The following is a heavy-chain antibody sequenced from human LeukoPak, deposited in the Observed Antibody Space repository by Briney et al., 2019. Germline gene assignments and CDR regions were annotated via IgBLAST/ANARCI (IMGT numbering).Heavy chain of an antibody. V-gene: IGHV1-18*01. CDR3: ARGGHFVTDCSSTSCSMEYYFDY. Sequence: GASVKVSCKASGYTLTSYGITWVRQAPGQGLEWMGWISAYNGNTNYAQKLQGRVTMTTDTSTSTAYMELRSLRSDDTAVYYCARGGHFVTDCSSTSCSMEYYFDYWGQGTLVTVSS. CDR1: GYTLTSYG. CDR2: ISAYNGNT. J-gene: IGHJ4*02. D-gene: IGHD2-2*01.